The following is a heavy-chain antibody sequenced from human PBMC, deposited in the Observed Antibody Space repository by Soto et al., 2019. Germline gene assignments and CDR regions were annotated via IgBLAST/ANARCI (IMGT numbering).Heavy chain of an antibody. CDR2: IYYSGST. CDR3: AWGGGNSGDYYYGMDV. J-gene: IGHJ6*02. V-gene: IGHV4-30-4*01. Sequence: PSETLSLTCTVSGGSISSGDYYWSWIRQPPGKGLEWIGYIYYSGSTYYNPSLKSRVTISVDTSKNQFSLKLSSVTAADTAVYYCAWGGGNSGDYYYGMDVWVPEISWSPSP. CDR1: GGSISSGDYY. D-gene: IGHD2-21*02.